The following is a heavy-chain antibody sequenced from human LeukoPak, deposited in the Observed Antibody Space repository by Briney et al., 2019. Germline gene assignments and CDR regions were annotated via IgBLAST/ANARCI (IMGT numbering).Heavy chain of an antibody. J-gene: IGHJ3*02. CDR1: GGSISSYY. Sequence: PAETLSLTCTVSGGSISSYYWSWIRQPPGKGLEWSGYIYYSGSTNYNPSLKSGITISVDTSKNPFSLKRSAVTAAHTPVYYCARRKHWTDAFDIWGQGTMVTVSS. V-gene: IGHV4-59*08. D-gene: IGHD1-1*01. CDR2: IYYSGST. CDR3: ARRKHWTDAFDI.